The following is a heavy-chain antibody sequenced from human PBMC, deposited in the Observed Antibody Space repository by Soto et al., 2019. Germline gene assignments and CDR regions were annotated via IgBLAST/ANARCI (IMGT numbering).Heavy chain of an antibody. D-gene: IGHD3-16*01. J-gene: IGHJ4*02. CDR3: LNGDYY. V-gene: IGHV3-48*01. Sequence: EEQLVESGGGLVQPGGSLRLSCAASGFSFGTHYMNWVRQTPGKGLEWVSSINRDSTVIKYADSVKGRFTISRDNARNSLSLQMNSLRAEDTAVYYCLNGDYYVGPGTLVTVS. CDR1: GFSFGTHY. CDR2: INRDSTVI.